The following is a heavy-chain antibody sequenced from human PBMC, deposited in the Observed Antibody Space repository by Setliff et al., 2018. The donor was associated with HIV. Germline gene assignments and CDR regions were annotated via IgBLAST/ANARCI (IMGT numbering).Heavy chain of an antibody. J-gene: IGHJ3*02. CDR3: ARDAPTRSVREKGLDM. CDR1: GFTFTDYS. V-gene: IGHV1-3*01. CDR2: INAGTGNI. Sequence: ASVTVSCKASGFTFTDYSIHWVRQAPGQRLEWMGWINAGTGNIRHSQRFQDRLTMTGDTSATTAYMELSSLRSEDTAVYYCARDAPTRSVREKGLDMWGQGTLVTVSS. D-gene: IGHD2-15*01.